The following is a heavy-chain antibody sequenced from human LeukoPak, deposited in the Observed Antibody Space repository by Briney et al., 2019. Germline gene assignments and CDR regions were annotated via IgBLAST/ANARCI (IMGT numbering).Heavy chain of an antibody. CDR2: INHSGST. Sequence: PSETLSLTCAVYGGSFSGYYWSWIRQPPGKGLEWIGEINHSGSTNYNPSLKSRVTISVDTSKNQFSPKLSSVTAADTAVYYCARGDYPYGSGSYYRGGFDYWGQGTLVTVSS. V-gene: IGHV4-34*01. CDR3: ARGDYPYGSGSYYRGGFDY. D-gene: IGHD3-10*01. J-gene: IGHJ4*02. CDR1: GGSFSGYY.